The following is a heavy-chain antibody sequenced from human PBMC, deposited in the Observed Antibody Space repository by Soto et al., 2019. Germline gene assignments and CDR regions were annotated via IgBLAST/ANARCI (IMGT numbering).Heavy chain of an antibody. CDR3: AREAIVVVPAAHYGMDV. CDR2: INWNGGST. D-gene: IGHD2-2*01. V-gene: IGHV3-20*04. Sequence: GGSLRLSCAASGFTFDDYGMSWVRQAPGKGLEWVSGINWNGGSTGYADSVKGRFTISRDNAKNSLYLQMNSLRAEDTALYYCAREAIVVVPAAHYGMDVWGQGTTVTVSS. J-gene: IGHJ6*02. CDR1: GFTFDDYG.